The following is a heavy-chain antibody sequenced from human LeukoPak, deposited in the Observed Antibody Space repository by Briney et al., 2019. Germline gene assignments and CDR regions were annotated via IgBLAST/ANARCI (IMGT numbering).Heavy chain of an antibody. CDR3: ASMVMVYAHFDY. Sequence: SETLSFTCAVYGGSFSGYYWSWIRQPPGKGLEWIGEINHSGSTNYNPSLKSRVTISVDTSKNQFSLKLSSVTAADTAVYYCASMVMVYAHFDYWGQGTLVTVSS. V-gene: IGHV4-34*01. D-gene: IGHD2-8*01. CDR2: INHSGST. CDR1: GGSFSGYY. J-gene: IGHJ4*02.